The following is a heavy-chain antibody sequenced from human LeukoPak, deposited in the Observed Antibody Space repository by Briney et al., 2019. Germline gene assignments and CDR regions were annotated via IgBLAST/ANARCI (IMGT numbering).Heavy chain of an antibody. CDR1: GFTFSSYA. V-gene: IGHV3-23*01. CDR2: ISGRGDST. Sequence: GGSLRLSCAASGFTFSSYAMSWVRQAPGKGLEWVSDISGRGDSTYYADSVKGRFTISRDNSKNTLYLQMNSLRAEDTAVYYCAKANIAVTDACRGSGYWGQGTLVTVSS. CDR3: AKANIAVTDACRGSGY. J-gene: IGHJ4*02. D-gene: IGHD2-21*02.